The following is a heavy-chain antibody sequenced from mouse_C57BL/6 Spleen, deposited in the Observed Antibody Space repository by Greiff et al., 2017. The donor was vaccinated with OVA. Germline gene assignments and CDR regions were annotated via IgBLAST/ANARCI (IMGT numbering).Heavy chain of an antibody. D-gene: IGHD2-2*01. V-gene: IGHV1-69*01. CDR1: GYTFTSYW. CDR3: ARSGGYDGEGYFDY. Sequence: QVQLQQPGAELVMPGASVKLSCKASGYTFTSYWMHWVKQRPGQGLEWIGEIDPSDSYTNYNQKFKGKSTLTVDKSSSTAYMQLSSLTSEDSAVYYCARSGGYDGEGYFDYWGQGTTLTGSS. CDR2: IDPSDSYT. J-gene: IGHJ2*01.